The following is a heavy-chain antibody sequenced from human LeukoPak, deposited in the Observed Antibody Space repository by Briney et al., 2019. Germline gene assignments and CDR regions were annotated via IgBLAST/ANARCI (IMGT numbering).Heavy chain of an antibody. V-gene: IGHV3-72*01. CDR1: GFTSSDHY. D-gene: IGHD3-22*01. CDR3: ARVKYSSGYYYLDY. Sequence: GGSLRLSCAASGFTSSDHYMDWVRQAPGKGLEWVGRTRNKANSYTTEYAASVKGRFTISRDDSKNSLYLQMNSLKTEDTAVYYCARVKYSSGYYYLDYWGQGTLVTVSS. J-gene: IGHJ4*02. CDR2: TRNKANSYTT.